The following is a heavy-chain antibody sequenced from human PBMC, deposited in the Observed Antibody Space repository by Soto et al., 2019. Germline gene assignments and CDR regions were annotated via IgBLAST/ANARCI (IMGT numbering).Heavy chain of an antibody. Sequence: ASVKVSFKASGYTFTSYDINWVRQATGQGLEWMGWMNPNSGNTGYAQKFQGRVTMTRNTSISTAYMELSSLRSEDTAVYYCARGRMYYDILTGYYKGSRYYFDYWGQGTLVTVSS. CDR3: ARGRMYYDILTGYYKGSRYYFDY. CDR2: MNPNSGNT. J-gene: IGHJ4*02. CDR1: GYTFTSYD. V-gene: IGHV1-8*01. D-gene: IGHD3-9*01.